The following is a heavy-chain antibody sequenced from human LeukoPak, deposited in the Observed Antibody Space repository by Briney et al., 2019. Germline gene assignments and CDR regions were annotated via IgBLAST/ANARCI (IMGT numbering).Heavy chain of an antibody. CDR1: GGSISSSSYY. CDR2: IYYSGST. V-gene: IGHV4-39*07. J-gene: IGHJ5*02. CDR3: AREAFIVVVPAALNWFDP. Sequence: SETLALTCTVSGGSISSSSYYWGWIRQPPGKGLEWIGSIYYSGSTYYNPSLKSRVTISVDTSKNQFSLKLSSVTAADTAVYYCAREAFIVVVPAALNWFDPWGQGTLVTVSS. D-gene: IGHD2-2*01.